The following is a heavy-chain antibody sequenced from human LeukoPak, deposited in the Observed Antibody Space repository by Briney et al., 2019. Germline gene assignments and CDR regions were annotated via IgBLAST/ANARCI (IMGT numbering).Heavy chain of an antibody. CDR1: GNPFTDYW. Sequence: GESLKISCKGSGNPFTDYWIGWARQMPGKGLEWLGIIYPGDSDTQYSPSFQGQVTISADKSINTAYLQWSSLKASDTAMYYCARRGYYGSTLLDIWGQGTMVTVSS. V-gene: IGHV5-51*01. D-gene: IGHD3-10*01. CDR3: ARRGYYGSTLLDI. J-gene: IGHJ3*02. CDR2: IYPGDSDT.